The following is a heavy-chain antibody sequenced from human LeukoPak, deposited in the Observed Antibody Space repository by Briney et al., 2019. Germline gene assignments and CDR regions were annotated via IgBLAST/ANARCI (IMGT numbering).Heavy chain of an antibody. CDR3: TTDRSTTLSNTLDY. V-gene: IGHV3-15*01. CDR1: GFTFSDAW. CDR2: IKSRYRGETV. Sequence: GGSLRLSCAASGFTFSDAWMNWVRLAPGKGLEWVGRIKSRYRGETVDYAAPVKGRFPISRHDSKATVNLQMNSLKTEHTAMYYWTTDRSTTLSNTLDYWVQGTLVTVSS. D-gene: IGHD1-26*01. J-gene: IGHJ4*02.